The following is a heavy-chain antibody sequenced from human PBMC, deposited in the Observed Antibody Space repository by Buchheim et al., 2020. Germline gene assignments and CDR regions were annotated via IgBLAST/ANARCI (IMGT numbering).Heavy chain of an antibody. CDR2: ISGSGGST. D-gene: IGHD2-8*01. V-gene: IGHV3-23*01. CDR1: GFTFSSYA. Sequence: EVQLLESGGGLVQPGGSLRLSCAASGFTFSSYAMSWVRQAPGKGLEWVSAISGSGGSTYYADSVKGRFTISRDNSKNRPYLQMNSLRAEDTAVYYCAKGRGYCTNGVCFPFDYWGQGTL. J-gene: IGHJ4*02. CDR3: AKGRGYCTNGVCFPFDY.